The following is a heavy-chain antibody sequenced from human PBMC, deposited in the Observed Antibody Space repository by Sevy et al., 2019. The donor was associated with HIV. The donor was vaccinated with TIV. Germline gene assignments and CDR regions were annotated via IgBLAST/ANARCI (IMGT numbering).Heavy chain of an antibody. V-gene: IGHV1-2*02. CDR1: GYTFTGYY. CDR2: INPNSGGT. D-gene: IGHD3-22*01. Sequence: ASVKVSCKASGYTFTGYYMHWVRQAPGQGLEWMGWINPNSGGTNYAQKFQGRVTMTRDTSISTAYMEQSRLRSDDTAVYYCARATYYYDSSGYYSTVDAFDIWGQGTMVTVSS. CDR3: ARATYYYDSSGYYSTVDAFDI. J-gene: IGHJ3*02.